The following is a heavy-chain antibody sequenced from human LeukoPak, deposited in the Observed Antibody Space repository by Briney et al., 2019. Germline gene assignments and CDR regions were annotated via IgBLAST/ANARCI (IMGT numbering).Heavy chain of an antibody. Sequence: SETLSLTCTVSGGSISSYYWSWIRQPPGKGLEWIGYISYSGSTNHNPSLKSRVTMSVDTSKNHFSLKLSSVTAADTAVYYCARHRGGATYDFWGQGTLVTVSS. D-gene: IGHD4-17*01. CDR3: ARHRGGATYDF. CDR2: ISYSGST. CDR1: GGSISSYY. J-gene: IGHJ4*02. V-gene: IGHV4-59*01.